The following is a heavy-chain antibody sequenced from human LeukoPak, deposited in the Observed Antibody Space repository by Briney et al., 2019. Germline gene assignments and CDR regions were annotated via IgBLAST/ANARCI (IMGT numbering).Heavy chain of an antibody. CDR1: GGTFSSYA. V-gene: IGHV1-69*06. D-gene: IGHD2-15*01. CDR2: IIPIFGTA. Sequence: SVKVSCKASGGTFSSYAISWVRQAPGQGLEWMGGIIPIFGTANYAQKFQGRVTITADKSTSTAYMELSSLRSEDTAVYYCARGKESCSGGSCYYLFDYWGQGTLVTVSS. CDR3: ARGKESCSGGSCYYLFDY. J-gene: IGHJ4*02.